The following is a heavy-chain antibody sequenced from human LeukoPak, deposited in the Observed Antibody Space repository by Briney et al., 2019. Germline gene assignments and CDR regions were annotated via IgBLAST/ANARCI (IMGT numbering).Heavy chain of an antibody. CDR2: ISSSGSYI. V-gene: IGHV3-21*01. J-gene: IGHJ4*02. CDR3: ASRIVGTPDYFDY. Sequence: PGGSLRLSCAASRFTFSSYSMNWVRQAPGKGLEWVSSISSSGSYIYYADSVKGRFTISRDNAKNSLYLQMNSLRAEDTAVYYCASRIVGTPDYFDYWGLGTLVTVSS. D-gene: IGHD1-26*01. CDR1: RFTFSSYS.